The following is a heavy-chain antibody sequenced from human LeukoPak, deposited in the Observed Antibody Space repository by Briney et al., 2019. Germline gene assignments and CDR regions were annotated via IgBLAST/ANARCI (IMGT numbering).Heavy chain of an antibody. Sequence: GGSLRLSCAASGFTFSSYGMHWVRQAPGKGLEWVAVIWYDGSNKYYADSVKGRFTISRDNSKNTLYLQMNSLRAEDTAVYYCASEGSTVVTPGYFDYWGQGTLVTVSS. CDR3: ASEGSTVVTPGYFDY. D-gene: IGHD4-23*01. V-gene: IGHV3-33*01. J-gene: IGHJ4*02. CDR1: GFTFSSYG. CDR2: IWYDGSNK.